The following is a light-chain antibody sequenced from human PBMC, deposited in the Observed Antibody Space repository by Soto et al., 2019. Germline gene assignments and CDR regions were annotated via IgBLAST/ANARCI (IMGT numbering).Light chain of an antibody. CDR3: QHHHNWTQWT. V-gene: IGKV3D-15*03. CDR1: QSIGSN. J-gene: IGKJ1*01. Sequence: EIVMTQSPATLSVSPGERATLSCRASQSIGSNLAWYQQKPGQAPRLLIYAASIRATEFPARFSGSGTGTESTLTITVIQSHDFEVYICQHHHNWTQWTFGQGTKVEIK. CDR2: AAS.